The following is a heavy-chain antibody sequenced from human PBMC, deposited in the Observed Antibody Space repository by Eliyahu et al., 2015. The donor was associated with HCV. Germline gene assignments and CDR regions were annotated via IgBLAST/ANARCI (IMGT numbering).Heavy chain of an antibody. Sequence: QLQLQESGPGLVKPSETLSXTXTVSGGSISSSXXYWGWIRQPPGKGLEWIGSIYYSGSTYYNPSLKSRVTISVDTSKNQFSLKLSSVTAADTAVYYCARHGGDWGQGTLVTVSS. J-gene: IGHJ4*02. D-gene: IGHD3-16*01. V-gene: IGHV4-39*01. CDR2: IYYSGST. CDR1: GGSISSSXXY. CDR3: ARHGGD.